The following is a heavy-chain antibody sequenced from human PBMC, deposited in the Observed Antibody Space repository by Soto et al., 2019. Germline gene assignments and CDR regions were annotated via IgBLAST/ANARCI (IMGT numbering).Heavy chain of an antibody. D-gene: IGHD1-1*01. J-gene: IGHJ4*02. CDR3: VRDPGTTGTYFDY. V-gene: IGHV3-74*01. Sequence: EVQLVESGGGLVQPGGSLRLSCAASGFTLSSYWMHWVRQAPGTGLVWVSRINRAGSTTSYADSVKGRFTVSRDNAKNTLYLQMSSLRVEDTAVYYCVRDPGTTGTYFDYWCQGILVTVSS. CDR2: INRAGSTT. CDR1: GFTLSSYW.